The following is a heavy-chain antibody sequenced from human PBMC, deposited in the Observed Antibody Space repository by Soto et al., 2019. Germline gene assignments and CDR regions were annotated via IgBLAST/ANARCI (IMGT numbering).Heavy chain of an antibody. V-gene: IGHV3-33*01. CDR3: ARDPSSIAGSYYYYYGMDV. J-gene: IGHJ6*02. CDR1: GFTFSSYG. Sequence: GGSLRLSCAASGFTFSSYGMHWVRQAPGKGLEWVAVIWYDGSNKYYADSVKGRFTISRDNSKNTLYLQMNSLRAEDTAVYYCARDPSSIAGSYYYYYGMDVWGQGTTVTVSS. D-gene: IGHD6-6*01. CDR2: IWYDGSNK.